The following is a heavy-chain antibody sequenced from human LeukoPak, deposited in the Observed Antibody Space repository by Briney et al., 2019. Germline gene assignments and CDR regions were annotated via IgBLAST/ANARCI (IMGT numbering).Heavy chain of an antibody. CDR1: GGSVSSGSYY. CDR3: ASQGSGTYDP. J-gene: IGHJ5*02. D-gene: IGHD3-10*01. CDR2: IYYSGST. V-gene: IGHV4-61*01. Sequence: SETLSLTCTVSGGSVSSGSYYWSWIRPPPGKGLEWIGYIYYSGSTNYNPSLKSRVTISVDTSKNQFSLKLSSVTAADTAVYYCASQGSGTYDPWGQGTLVTVSS.